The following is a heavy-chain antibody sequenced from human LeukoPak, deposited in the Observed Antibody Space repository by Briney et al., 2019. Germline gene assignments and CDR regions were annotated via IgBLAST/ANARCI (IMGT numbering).Heavy chain of an antibody. CDR3: AREGIVGAKDAFDI. V-gene: IGHV4-4*07. CDR1: GGSISSYY. Sequence: PSKTLSLTCTVSGGSISSYYWSWIRQPAGKGLEWIGRIYTSGSTNYNPSLKSRVTMSVDTSKNQFSLKLSSVTAADTAVYYCAREGIVGAKDAFDIWGQGTMVTVSS. CDR2: IYTSGST. D-gene: IGHD1-26*01. J-gene: IGHJ3*02.